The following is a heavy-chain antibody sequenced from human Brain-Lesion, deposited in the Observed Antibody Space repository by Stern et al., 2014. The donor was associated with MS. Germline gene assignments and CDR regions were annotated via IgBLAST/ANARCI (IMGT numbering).Heavy chain of an antibody. CDR1: GYRFTSNW. Sequence: VHLVDSGAEVKKPGESLKISCKGSGYRFTSNWIGWVRQMPGKGLEWMGIIWPGDSDTRYSPSFQGQVTISADKSISTAYLQWSSLQASDTAMYYCARRGDSSSSGFDYWGQGTLVIVSS. J-gene: IGHJ4*02. CDR3: ARRGDSSSSGFDY. V-gene: IGHV5-51*01. CDR2: IWPGDSDT. D-gene: IGHD6-6*01.